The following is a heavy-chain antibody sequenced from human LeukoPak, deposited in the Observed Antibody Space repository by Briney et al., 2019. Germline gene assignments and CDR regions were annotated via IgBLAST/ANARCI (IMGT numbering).Heavy chain of an antibody. CDR1: GFTFRDYW. J-gene: IGHJ4*02. D-gene: IGHD6-13*01. V-gene: IGHV3-74*01. Sequence: GGSLRLACAASGFTFRDYWMHCVRQAPGKGLVWVSRLHSDGSNTTYADSVKGRFTISRDNAKNTLYLQMNSLRAEDTAVYYCARLSGYSSIDYWGQGALVTVSS. CDR2: LHSDGSNT. CDR3: ARLSGYSSIDY.